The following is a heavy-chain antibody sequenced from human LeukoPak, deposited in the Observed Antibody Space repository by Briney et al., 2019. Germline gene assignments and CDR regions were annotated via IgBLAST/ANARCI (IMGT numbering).Heavy chain of an antibody. CDR1: GGSISSYY. V-gene: IGHV4-59*01. CDR2: IYYSGSA. Sequence: SETLSLTCTVSGGSISSYYWSWIRQPPGKGLEWIGYIYYSGSANYNPSLKSRVTISVDTSKNQFSLKLSSVTAADTAVYYCARVGTLVRGVIDYWGQGTLVTVSS. D-gene: IGHD3-10*01. J-gene: IGHJ4*02. CDR3: ARVGTLVRGVIDY.